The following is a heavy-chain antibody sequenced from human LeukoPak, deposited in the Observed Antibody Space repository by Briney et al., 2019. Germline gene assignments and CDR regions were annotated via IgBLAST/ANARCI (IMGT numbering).Heavy chain of an antibody. V-gene: IGHV5-51*01. CDR3: ARLFGSYDFDY. D-gene: IGHD1-26*01. CDR1: GYSFTNYW. Sequence: GESLKISCKGSGYSFTNYWVGWVRQMPEKGLEWMGFIYPGDSDTRYGPSFQGRVTISADKSISTAFLQWSSLKASDTAMYYCARLFGSYDFDYWGQGTLVTVSS. J-gene: IGHJ4*02. CDR2: IYPGDSDT.